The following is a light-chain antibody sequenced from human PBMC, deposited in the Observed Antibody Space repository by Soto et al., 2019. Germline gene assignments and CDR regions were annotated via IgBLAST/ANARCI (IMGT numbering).Light chain of an antibody. J-gene: IGKJ2*01. V-gene: IGKV1-9*01. Sequence: IQLTQSPSSLSASVGDRVTITWLASQDIAIYLAWYQQKPGKAPELLIYAASTLQSGVPSRFSGSGSGTEFTLTISSLQSEDFALYYCHQYNSWPPGTFGQGTKVDIK. CDR1: QDIAIY. CDR3: HQYNSWPPGT. CDR2: AAS.